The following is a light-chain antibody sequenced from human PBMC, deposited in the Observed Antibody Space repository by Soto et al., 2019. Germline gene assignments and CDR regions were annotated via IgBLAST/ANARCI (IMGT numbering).Light chain of an antibody. CDR2: DAS. CDR1: QSISSY. V-gene: IGKV3-11*01. CDR3: QHYNTWPPWT. Sequence: EIGLAQSAAALSLSPGERAALSCRGSQSISSYLAWYQQKRGQAPRLLIYDASNRATGIPARFSGSGSGTEFTLTISSLQSEDFAVYYCQHYNTWPPWTFGQGTKVDIK. J-gene: IGKJ1*01.